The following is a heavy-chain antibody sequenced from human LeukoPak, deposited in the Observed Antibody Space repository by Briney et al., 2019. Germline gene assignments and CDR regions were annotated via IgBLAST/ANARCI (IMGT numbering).Heavy chain of an antibody. CDR3: AKIDSYYDFWSGYSNVYYFDY. V-gene: IGHV3-23*01. CDR1: GFTFSIYA. CDR2: ISGSGGST. D-gene: IGHD3-3*01. J-gene: IGHJ4*02. Sequence: SGGSLRLSCAASGFTFSIYAMSWVRQAPGKGLEWVSAISGSGGSTYYADSVKGRFTISRDNSKNTLYLQMNSLRAEDTAVYYCAKIDSYYDFWSGYSNVYYFDYWGQGTLVTVSS.